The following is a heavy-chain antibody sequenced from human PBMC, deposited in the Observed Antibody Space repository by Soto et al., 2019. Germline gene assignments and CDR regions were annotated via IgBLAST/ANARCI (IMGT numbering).Heavy chain of an antibody. D-gene: IGHD6-19*01. J-gene: IGHJ2*01. V-gene: IGHV4-39*01. CDR1: GGSISSSSYY. Sequence: SETLSLTCTVSGGSISSSSYYWGWIRQPPGKGLEWIGSIYYSGSTYYNPSLKSRVTISVDTSKNQFSLKLSSVTAADTAVYYCARTVAVAGAYWYFDLWGRGTLVTV. CDR2: IYYSGST. CDR3: ARTVAVAGAYWYFDL.